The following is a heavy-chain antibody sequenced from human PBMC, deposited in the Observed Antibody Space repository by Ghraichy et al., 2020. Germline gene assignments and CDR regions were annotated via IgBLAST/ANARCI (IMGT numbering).Heavy chain of an antibody. CDR1: GFIFSSNW. CDR2: INNDGSST. V-gene: IGHV3-74*01. J-gene: IGHJ4*02. Sequence: LTCTASGFIFSSNWMHWVRQAPGKGLTWVSRINNDGSSTIYADSVKGRFTVSRDNSKNTLYLQIYGVRDEDTAVYYCVKYDYDTWSLDYWGQGTQVTVSS. D-gene: IGHD3-22*01. CDR3: VKYDYDTWSLDY.